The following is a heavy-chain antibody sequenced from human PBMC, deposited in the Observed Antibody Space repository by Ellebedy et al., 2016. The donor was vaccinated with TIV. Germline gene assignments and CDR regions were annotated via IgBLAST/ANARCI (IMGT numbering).Heavy chain of an antibody. J-gene: IGHJ4*02. V-gene: IGHV1-3*01. CDR3: ARSIAVAGKPSTFDY. Sequence: SQKFQGRVTITRDTSASTAYMELSSLRSEDTAVYYCARSIAVAGKPSTFDYWGQGTLVTVSS. D-gene: IGHD6-19*01.